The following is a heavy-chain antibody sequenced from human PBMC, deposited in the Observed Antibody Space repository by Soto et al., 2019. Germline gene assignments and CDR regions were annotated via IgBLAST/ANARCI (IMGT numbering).Heavy chain of an antibody. CDR3: ARHSYYYGSTIGFWLDP. D-gene: IGHD3-10*01. V-gene: IGHV4-39*01. CDR1: GGSISSSGYH. CDR2: IYYTGST. J-gene: IGHJ5*02. Sequence: PSETLSLTCTVSGGSISSSGYHWGWIRQTPGKGLEWIGNIYYTGSTYYNPSLKSRVTISADTSKNHFSLNLSSVTAADTAIYYCARHSYYYGSTIGFWLDPWGQGTLVTGSS.